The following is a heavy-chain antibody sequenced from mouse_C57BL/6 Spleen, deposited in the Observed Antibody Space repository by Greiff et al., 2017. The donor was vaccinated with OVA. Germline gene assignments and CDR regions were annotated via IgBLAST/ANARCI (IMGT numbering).Heavy chain of an antibody. CDR2: ISDGGSYT. V-gene: IGHV5-4*01. J-gene: IGHJ2*01. CDR1: GFTFSSYV. D-gene: IGHD2-3*01. Sequence: EVQGVESGGGLVKPGGSLKLSCAASGFTFSSYVMSWVRQTPEKRLEWVATISDGGSYTYYPDNVKGRFTISRDNAKNNLYLQMSHLKSEDTAMYYCAREGDGYYDYFDYWGQGTTLTVSS. CDR3: AREGDGYYDYFDY.